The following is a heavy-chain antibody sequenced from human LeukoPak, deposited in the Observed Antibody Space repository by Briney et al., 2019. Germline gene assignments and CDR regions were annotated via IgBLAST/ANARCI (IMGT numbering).Heavy chain of an antibody. CDR1: GYTYTTYG. Sequence: ASVKVSCKASGYTYTTYGITWVRQAPGQGPEWMGWISAYNGDTNYAQKLQGRVTMTTDTSTSTAYMELRSLRSDDTAVYYCARDREDYDSSGNDAFDIWGQGTMVTVSS. J-gene: IGHJ3*02. D-gene: IGHD3-22*01. CDR2: ISAYNGDT. V-gene: IGHV1-18*01. CDR3: ARDREDYDSSGNDAFDI.